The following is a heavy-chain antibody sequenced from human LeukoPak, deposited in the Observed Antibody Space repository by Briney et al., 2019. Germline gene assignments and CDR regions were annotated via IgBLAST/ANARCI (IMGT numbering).Heavy chain of an antibody. Sequence: PSETLSLTCTVSGGSISNYYWSWIRQPPGKGLEWIGNIYYSGSTDYNPSLQSRVTISVDTSKNQVSLKLTSVTAAGTAVYYCARILSSSWRDYYYYYGMDVWGQGTTVTVSS. CDR2: IYYSGST. CDR1: GGSISNYY. CDR3: ARILSSSWRDYYYYYGMDV. D-gene: IGHD6-13*01. J-gene: IGHJ6*02. V-gene: IGHV4-59*08.